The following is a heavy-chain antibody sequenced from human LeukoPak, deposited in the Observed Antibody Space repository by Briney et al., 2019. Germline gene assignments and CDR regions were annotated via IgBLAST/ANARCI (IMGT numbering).Heavy chain of an antibody. Sequence: GGSLRLPCAASGFTFSSYGMHWVRQAPGKGLEWVAVISYDGSNKYYADSVKGRFTISRDNSKNTLYLQMNSLRAEDTAVYYCAKDSKLGIDYSFDYWGQGTLVTVSS. V-gene: IGHV3-30*18. CDR2: ISYDGSNK. D-gene: IGHD4-11*01. J-gene: IGHJ4*02. CDR3: AKDSKLGIDYSFDY. CDR1: GFTFSSYG.